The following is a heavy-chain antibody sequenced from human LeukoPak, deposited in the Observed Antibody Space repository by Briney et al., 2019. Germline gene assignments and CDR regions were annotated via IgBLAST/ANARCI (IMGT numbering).Heavy chain of an antibody. CDR2: ISNTGSVI. J-gene: IGHJ4*02. CDR3: ARNLPAADY. Sequence: PGGSLRLSCAASGSTFSSHTMNWVRQAPGKGLEWISHISNTGSVIYYADSVKGRFTISRDNAKNSLYLQMNSLRAEDTAVYYCARNLPAADYWGQGTLVTVSS. V-gene: IGHV3-48*04. CDR1: GSTFSSHT. D-gene: IGHD2-2*01.